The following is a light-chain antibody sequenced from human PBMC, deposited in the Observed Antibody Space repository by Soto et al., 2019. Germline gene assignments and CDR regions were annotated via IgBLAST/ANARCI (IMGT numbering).Light chain of an antibody. V-gene: IGLV2-11*01. Sequence: QSALTQPRSVSGSPGQSVTISCTGTSSDVGGYNYVSWYQQHPGKAPKLMIYDVNKRPSGVPGRFSGSKSGNTASLTISGLQEEDEADYYCCSYAGSYVFGTGTKLTVL. CDR1: SSDVGGYNY. J-gene: IGLJ1*01. CDR2: DVN. CDR3: CSYAGSYV.